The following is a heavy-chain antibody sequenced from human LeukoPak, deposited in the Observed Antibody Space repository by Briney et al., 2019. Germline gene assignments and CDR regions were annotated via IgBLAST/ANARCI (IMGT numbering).Heavy chain of an antibody. J-gene: IGHJ4*02. Sequence: SVKVSCKASGGTFSSYAISWVRQAPGQGLEWMGGIIPIFGTANYAQKFQGRVTITADESTSTAYMELSSLRSEDTAVYYCASRIVGTPDYLDYWGQGTLVTVSS. CDR2: IIPIFGTA. D-gene: IGHD1-26*01. V-gene: IGHV1-69*01. CDR3: ASRIVGTPDYLDY. CDR1: GGTFSSYA.